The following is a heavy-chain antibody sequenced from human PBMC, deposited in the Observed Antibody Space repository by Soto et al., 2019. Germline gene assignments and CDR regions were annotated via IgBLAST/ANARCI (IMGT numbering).Heavy chain of an antibody. CDR2: INHSGST. D-gene: IGHD1-7*01. CDR3: AGVITGTTRYYYYGMDV. V-gene: IGHV4-34*01. Sequence: ETLSLTCAVYGGSFSGYYWSWIRQPPGKGLEWIGEINHSGSTNYNPSLKSRVTISVDTSKNQFSLKLSSVTAADTAVYYCAGVITGTTRYYYYGMDVWGQGTTVTVSS. CDR1: GGSFSGYY. J-gene: IGHJ6*02.